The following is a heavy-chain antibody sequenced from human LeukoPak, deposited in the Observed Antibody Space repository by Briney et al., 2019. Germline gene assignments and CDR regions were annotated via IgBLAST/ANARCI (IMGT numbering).Heavy chain of an antibody. D-gene: IGHD3-22*01. V-gene: IGHV3-30*18. J-gene: IGHJ4*02. Sequence: GGSLRLSCAASGFTFSIYGMHWVRQAPGKGLEWVAFISYDGSNKYYADSVKGRFTISRDNSKNTLYLQMDSLRAEDTAVYYCAKIFDYYYDSSGYYFDYWGQGTLVTVSS. CDR2: ISYDGSNK. CDR3: AKIFDYYYDSSGYYFDY. CDR1: GFTFSIYG.